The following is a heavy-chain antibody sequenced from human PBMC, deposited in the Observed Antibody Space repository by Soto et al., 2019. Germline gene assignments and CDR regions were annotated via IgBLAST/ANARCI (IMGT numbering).Heavy chain of an antibody. CDR3: ATSYGSGYRAFDY. CDR1: GDTFAFYS. V-gene: IGHV1-69*02. D-gene: IGHD3-10*01. CDR2: INPILSMS. J-gene: IGHJ4*02. Sequence: QVQLVQSGAEVKRPGSSVKVSCKASGDTFAFYSINWVRQAPGLGLEWMGRINPILSMSNYAQRFQGRVTMTADKSTSTAYMVLNSLRSEDTGMYYCATSYGSGYRAFDYWVQGALVTVSS.